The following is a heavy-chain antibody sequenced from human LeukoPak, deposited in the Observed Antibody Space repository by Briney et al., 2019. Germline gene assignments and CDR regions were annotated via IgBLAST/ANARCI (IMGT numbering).Heavy chain of an antibody. D-gene: IGHD4-23*01. CDR3: ARIMQTPWGMDV. Sequence: PSETLSLTCTVSGGSISPYYWSWIRQPPGKGLEYIGYIYYSGTTDYNPSLKSRVTISVDTSKNQFSLKVTSVSAADTAVYYCARIMQTPWGMDVWGQGTTVTVSS. V-gene: IGHV4-59*01. CDR1: GGSISPYY. J-gene: IGHJ6*02. CDR2: IYYSGTT.